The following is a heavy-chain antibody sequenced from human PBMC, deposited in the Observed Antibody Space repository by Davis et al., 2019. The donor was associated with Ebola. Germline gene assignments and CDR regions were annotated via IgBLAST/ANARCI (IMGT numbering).Heavy chain of an antibody. D-gene: IGHD3-10*01. Sequence: GGSLRLSCAASGFTFSNSAMTWVRQAPGKGLEWVSRISGNGDKTYYTDSVKGRFTIARDNSNDKVFLQMNSLRVDDTAIYYCSIDGAGLSLVRGTLTYHNWLDPWGQGTLVAVSA. V-gene: IGHV3-23*01. J-gene: IGHJ5*02. CDR2: ISGNGDKT. CDR1: GFTFSNSA. CDR3: SIDGAGLSLVRGTLTYHNWLDP.